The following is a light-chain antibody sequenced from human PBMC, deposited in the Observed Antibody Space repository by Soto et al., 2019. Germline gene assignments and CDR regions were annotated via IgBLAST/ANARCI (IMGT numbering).Light chain of an antibody. J-gene: IGKJ2*01. CDR2: DAS. CDR1: QSVSNY. V-gene: IGKV3-11*01. CDR3: QQRTDWRYT. Sequence: EIVLTQSPAILSLSPGERATLSCRASQSVSNYLAWYQQKPGQVPRLLIYDASNRAAGTPARFSGSGSGTDFTLTISSLEPEDFAVYYCQQRTDWRYTFGQGTKLEIK.